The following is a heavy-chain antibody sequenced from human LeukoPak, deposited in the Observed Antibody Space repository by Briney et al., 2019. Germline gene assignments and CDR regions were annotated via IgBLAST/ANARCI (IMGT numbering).Heavy chain of an antibody. Sequence: PGGSLRLSCAASGFTFSSYSMNWVRQAPGKGLEWVSSISSSSSYIYYADSVEGRFTISRDNAKNSLYLQMNSLRAEDTAVYYCARDYYDSSGYYSFDYWGQGTLVTVSS. D-gene: IGHD3-22*01. J-gene: IGHJ4*02. CDR2: ISSSSSYI. CDR1: GFTFSSYS. CDR3: ARDYYDSSGYYSFDY. V-gene: IGHV3-21*01.